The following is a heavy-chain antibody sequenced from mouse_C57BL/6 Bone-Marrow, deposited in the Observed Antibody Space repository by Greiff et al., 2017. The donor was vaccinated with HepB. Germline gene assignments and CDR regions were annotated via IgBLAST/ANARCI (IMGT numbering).Heavy chain of an antibody. CDR3: ARGYDYWYFDV. V-gene: IGHV1-64*01. J-gene: IGHJ1*03. CDR2: IHPNSGST. D-gene: IGHD2-4*01. CDR1: GYTFTSYW. Sequence: QVQLQQSGAELVKPGASVKLSCKASGYTFTSYWMHWVKQRPGQGLEWIGMIHPNSGSTNYNEKFKSKATLTVDKSSSTAYMQLSSLTSEDSAVYYCARGYDYWYFDVWGTGTTVTVSS.